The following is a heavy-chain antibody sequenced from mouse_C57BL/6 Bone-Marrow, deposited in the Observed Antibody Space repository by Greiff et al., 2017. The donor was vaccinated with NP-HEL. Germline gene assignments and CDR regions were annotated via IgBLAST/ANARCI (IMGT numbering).Heavy chain of an antibody. CDR2: ISSGGDYI. J-gene: IGHJ4*01. V-gene: IGHV5-9-1*02. Sequence: LVESGEGLVKPGGSLKLSCAASGFTFSSYAMSWVRQTPEKRLEWVAYISSGGDYIYYADTVKGRFTISRDNARNTLYLQMSSLKSEDTAMYYCTRRDYYGSSYLHYYAMDYWGQGTSVTVSS. CDR1: GFTFSSYA. CDR3: TRRDYYGSSYLHYYAMDY. D-gene: IGHD1-1*01.